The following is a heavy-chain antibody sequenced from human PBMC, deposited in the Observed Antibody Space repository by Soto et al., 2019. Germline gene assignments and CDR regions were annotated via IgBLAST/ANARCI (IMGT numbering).Heavy chain of an antibody. Sequence: KTSETLSLTCAVSGGSISSGGYSWSWIRQPPGKGLEWIGYIYHSGSTYYNPSLKSRVTISVDRSKNQFSLKLSSVTAADTAVYYCARGAVSGEPPFDYWGQGTLVTVSS. CDR3: ARGAVSGEPPFDY. J-gene: IGHJ4*02. CDR2: IYHSGST. CDR1: GGSISSGGYS. D-gene: IGHD3-10*01. V-gene: IGHV4-30-2*01.